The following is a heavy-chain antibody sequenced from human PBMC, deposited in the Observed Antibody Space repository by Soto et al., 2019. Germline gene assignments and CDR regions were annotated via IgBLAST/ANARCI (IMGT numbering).Heavy chain of an antibody. D-gene: IGHD5-18*01. CDR2: INAGNGNT. V-gene: IGHV1-3*01. CDR1: GYTFTSYA. Sequence: AASVKVSCKASGYTFTSYAMHWVRQAPGQRLEWMGWINAGNGNTKYSQKFQGRVTITRDTSASTAYMELSSLRSEDTAVYYCAVTSDTAMVFVYWGQGTLVTVSS. CDR3: AVTSDTAMVFVY. J-gene: IGHJ4*02.